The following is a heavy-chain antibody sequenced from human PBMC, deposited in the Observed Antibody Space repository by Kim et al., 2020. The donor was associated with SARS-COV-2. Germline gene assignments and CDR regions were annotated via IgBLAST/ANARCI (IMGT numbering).Heavy chain of an antibody. D-gene: IGHD3-22*01. V-gene: IGHV4-31*03. CDR3: ARARITMIVVVTHFDY. Sequence: SETLSLTCTVSGGSISSGGYYWIWIRPHPGQGLEWIVYIYYSGSTYNNPSLKSRVTISVDTSKNQFSLKLSSVTAADTAVYYCARARITMIVVVTHFDYWGQGTLVTVSS. CDR1: GGSISSGGYY. CDR2: IYYSGST. J-gene: IGHJ4*02.